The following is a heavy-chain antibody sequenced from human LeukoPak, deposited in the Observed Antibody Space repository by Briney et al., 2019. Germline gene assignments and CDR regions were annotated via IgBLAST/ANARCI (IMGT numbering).Heavy chain of an antibody. V-gene: IGHV3-66*01. Sequence: PGGSLRLSCAASGFTFSSYWMHWVRQAPGKGLEWVSVIYSGGSTYFADSVKGRFTISRDNSKNTLYLQMNSLRVEDTAVYYCARDPGNNYFDYWGQGALVTVSS. CDR2: IYSGGST. J-gene: IGHJ4*02. CDR3: ARDPGNNYFDY. CDR1: GFTFSSYW. D-gene: IGHD2/OR15-2a*01.